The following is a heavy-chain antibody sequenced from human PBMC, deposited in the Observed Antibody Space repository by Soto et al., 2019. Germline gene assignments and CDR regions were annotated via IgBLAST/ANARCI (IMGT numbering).Heavy chain of an antibody. Sequence: SETLSLTCTVSGGSVSSGGFYWSWIRQHPGKGLEWVGYIYHSGTTNYKPSLKSRVTISVDTSKNQFSLKLSSVTAADTAVYYCARLIRRVVVAATNRGAFDIWGQGTMVTVSS. D-gene: IGHD2-15*01. CDR2: IYHSGTT. J-gene: IGHJ3*02. CDR3: ARLIRRVVVAATNRGAFDI. CDR1: GGSVSSGGFY. V-gene: IGHV4-31*03.